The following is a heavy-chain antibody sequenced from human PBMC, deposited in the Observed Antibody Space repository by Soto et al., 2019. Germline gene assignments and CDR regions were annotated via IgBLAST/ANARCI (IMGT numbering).Heavy chain of an antibody. CDR2: ISYDGSNK. D-gene: IGHD3-3*01. J-gene: IGHJ4*02. Sequence: GSLRLSCAASGFTFSSYGMHWVRQAPGKGLEWVAVISYDGSNKYYADSVKGRFTISRDNSKNTLYLQMNSLRAEGTAVYYCAKDLGPYDFWSGQEYWGQGTLVTLSS. V-gene: IGHV3-30*18. CDR1: GFTFSSYG. CDR3: AKDLGPYDFWSGQEY.